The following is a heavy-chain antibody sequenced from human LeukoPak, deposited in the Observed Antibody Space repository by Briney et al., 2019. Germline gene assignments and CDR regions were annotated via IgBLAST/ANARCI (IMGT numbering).Heavy chain of an antibody. Sequence: GGSLRLSCKGSGYSFTSYWIGWVRQMPGKGLEWMGIIYPGDSDTRYSPSFQGQVTISADKSISTAYLQWSSLKASDTAMYYCARHVPAVAGSFDYWGQGTLVTVSS. V-gene: IGHV5-51*01. D-gene: IGHD6-19*01. CDR3: ARHVPAVAGSFDY. J-gene: IGHJ4*02. CDR2: IYPGDSDT. CDR1: GYSFTSYW.